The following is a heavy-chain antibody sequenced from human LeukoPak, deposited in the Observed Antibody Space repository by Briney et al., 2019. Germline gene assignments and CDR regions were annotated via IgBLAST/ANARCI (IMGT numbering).Heavy chain of an antibody. CDR3: ARGSAAGLAY. J-gene: IGHJ4*02. CDR1: GGSFCGYS. D-gene: IGHD6-13*01. Sequence: SETLSLTCAVYGGSFCGYSWTWIRQPPGKGLEWIGEIDRSRSTKYNPSLKSRLIISVDTYTSPCSLKLSSVTAADTAVYYCARGSAAGLAYWGQGTLVTVSS. V-gene: IGHV4-34*01. CDR2: IDRSRST.